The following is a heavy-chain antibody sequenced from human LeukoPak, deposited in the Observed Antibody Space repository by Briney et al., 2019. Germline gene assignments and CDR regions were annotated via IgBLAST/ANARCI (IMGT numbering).Heavy chain of an antibody. D-gene: IGHD2-2*02. J-gene: IGHJ6*02. Sequence: AGGSLRLSCAASGFTFSNAWMSWVRQAPGKGLEWVGRIKSKTDGGTTDYAAPVKGRFTISRDDSKNTLYLQMNSLKTEDTAVYYCTTGGVVVPAAKPRQKGDYYYGMDVWGQGTTVTVSS. CDR1: GFTFSNAW. CDR3: TTGGVVVPAAKPRQKGDYYYGMDV. V-gene: IGHV3-15*01. CDR2: IKSKTDGGTT.